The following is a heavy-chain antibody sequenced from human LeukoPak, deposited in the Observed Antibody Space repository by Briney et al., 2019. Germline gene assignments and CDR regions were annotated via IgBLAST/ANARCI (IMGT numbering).Heavy chain of an antibody. CDR2: IWYDGSNK. V-gene: IGHV3-33*01. Sequence: GGSLRLSCAASGFTFSSYGMHWVRHAPGKGLEWVAVIWYDGSNKYYADSVKGRFTISRGNSKNTLYLQMNSLRAEDTAVYYCARESLAYCGGDCYSPFDYRGQGTLVTVSS. CDR3: ARESLAYCGGDCYSPFDY. D-gene: IGHD2-21*02. CDR1: GFTFSSYG. J-gene: IGHJ4*02.